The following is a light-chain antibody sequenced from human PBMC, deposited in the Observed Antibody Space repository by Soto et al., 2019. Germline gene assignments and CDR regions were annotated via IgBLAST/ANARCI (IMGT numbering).Light chain of an antibody. CDR3: PQDYNYLT. J-gene: IGKJ3*01. V-gene: IGKV1-6*01. CDR2: AAS. Sequence: AIQMTQSPSSLSASVGDRVTITCRASQGIRNDLGWYQQKPGKAPKLLIYAASSLQSGVPSRFSGSGSGTDFTLTISSLQPEDFATYYCPQDYNYLTFGPGTKVDIK. CDR1: QGIRND.